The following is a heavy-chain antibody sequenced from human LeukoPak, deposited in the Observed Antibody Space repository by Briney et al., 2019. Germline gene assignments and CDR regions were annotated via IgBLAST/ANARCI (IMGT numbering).Heavy chain of an antibody. CDR1: GYTFTGYY. Sequence: EASVKVSCKASGYTFTGYYIHWVRQAPGQGLEWMGWIKPTSGGTSYAQNLQGRVTMTRDTSINTAYMELSGLRSDDTAVYYCARVREWEEISEAIPDYFDYWGQGTLVTVSS. D-gene: IGHD1-26*01. V-gene: IGHV1-2*02. CDR2: IKPTSGGT. CDR3: ARVREWEEISEAIPDYFDY. J-gene: IGHJ4*02.